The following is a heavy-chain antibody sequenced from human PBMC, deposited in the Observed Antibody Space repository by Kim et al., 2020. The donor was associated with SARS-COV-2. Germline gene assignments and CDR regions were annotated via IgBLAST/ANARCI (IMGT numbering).Heavy chain of an antibody. CDR3: ARGPPYSSGSYC. CDR1: GFTFSSYG. J-gene: IGHJ4*02. D-gene: IGHD6-19*01. Sequence: GGSLRLSCAASGFTFSSYGMHWVRQAPGKGLEWVAVISYDGSNKYYADSVKGRFTISRDNSKNTLYLQMNSLRAEDTAVYYCARGPPYSSGSYCWGQGTLVTVSS. V-gene: IGHV3-33*05. CDR2: ISYDGSNK.